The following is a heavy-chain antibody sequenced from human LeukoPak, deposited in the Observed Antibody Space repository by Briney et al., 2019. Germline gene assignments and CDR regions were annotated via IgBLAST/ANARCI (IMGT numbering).Heavy chain of an antibody. CDR3: AKGGYYDISAHLVA. D-gene: IGHD3-22*01. CDR1: GFTFDDYA. Sequence: PGGSLRLSCAASGFTFDDYAMHWVRQAPGKGLEWVSGISWNSGSIGYADSVKGRFTISRDNAKNSLYLQMNSLRAEDTALYYCAKGGYYDISAHLVAWGQGTLVTVSS. V-gene: IGHV3-9*01. J-gene: IGHJ5*02. CDR2: ISWNSGSI.